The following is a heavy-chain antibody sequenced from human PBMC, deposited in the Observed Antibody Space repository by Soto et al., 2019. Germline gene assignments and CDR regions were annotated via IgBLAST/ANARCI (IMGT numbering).Heavy chain of an antibody. CDR1: GGTFSSYA. V-gene: IGHV1-69*01. CDR2: IIPIFGTA. D-gene: IGHD6-19*01. J-gene: IGHJ6*02. Sequence: QVQLVQSGAEVKKPGSSVKVSCKASGGTFSSYAISWVRQAPGQGLEWMGGIIPIFGTANYAQKFQGRVTITADESTSTDDMELSSLRSEDTAVYYCARDHGYSSGWYRGYYYYYGMDVWGQGTTVTVSS. CDR3: ARDHGYSSGWYRGYYYYYGMDV.